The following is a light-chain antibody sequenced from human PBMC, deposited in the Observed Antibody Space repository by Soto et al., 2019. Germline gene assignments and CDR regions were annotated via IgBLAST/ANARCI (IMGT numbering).Light chain of an antibody. CDR1: SRDIGGYDF. CDR3: KSYAGSNTYV. V-gene: IGLV2-8*01. J-gene: IGLJ1*01. CDR2: NVN. Sequence: QSVLTQPPSASGSPGQAVTISCTGTSRDIGGYDFVSWYQVRPGEAPQLIIYNVNGRPSGVPDRFSGSKSGNTASLTVSGLQAADEADYFCKSYAGSNTYVFGSGTKVTVL.